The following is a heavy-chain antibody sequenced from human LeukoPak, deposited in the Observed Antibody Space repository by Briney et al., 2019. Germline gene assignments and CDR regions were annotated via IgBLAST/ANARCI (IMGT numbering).Heavy chain of an antibody. CDR1: GFTFDDYG. J-gene: IGHJ4*02. V-gene: IGHV3-20*04. CDR3: AKGLYNYGSYPSDY. CDR2: INWNSGSI. D-gene: IGHD5-18*01. Sequence: WAGGSLRLSCAASGFTFDDYGMSWVRHAPGKGLEWVSGINWNSGSICYADSVKGRFTISRDNAKNSLFLQMNSLRAEDTALYYCAKGLYNYGSYPSDYWGQGTLVTVSS.